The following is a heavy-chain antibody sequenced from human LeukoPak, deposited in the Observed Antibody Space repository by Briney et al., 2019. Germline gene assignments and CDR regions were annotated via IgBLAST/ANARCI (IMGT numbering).Heavy chain of an antibody. J-gene: IGHJ4*02. CDR1: GNSFISFA. CDR3: ARDLGYYPTYGGY. CDR2: ISAYYGTT. Sequence: SGNSFISFAISWVRQAPGQGLEWMGWISAYYGTTNYAQKFQGRVTMTTDTSTTTAYMELRSLRSDDTAVYYCARDLGYYPTYGGYWGQGTLVTVSS. D-gene: IGHD3-22*01. V-gene: IGHV1-18*01.